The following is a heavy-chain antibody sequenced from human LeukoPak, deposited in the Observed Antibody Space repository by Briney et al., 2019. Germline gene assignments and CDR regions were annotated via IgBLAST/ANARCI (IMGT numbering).Heavy chain of an antibody. CDR2: IYSGGST. V-gene: IGHV3-53*01. CDR3: ARDLNSGWYYFGY. J-gene: IGHJ4*02. Sequence: GGSLRLSCAASGFTVSSNYMSWVRQAPGKGLEWVSVIYSGGSTYYADSVKGRFTISRDNSKNTLYLQMNSLRAEDTAVYYCARDLNSGWYYFGYWGQGTLVTVSS. D-gene: IGHD6-19*01. CDR1: GFTVSSNY.